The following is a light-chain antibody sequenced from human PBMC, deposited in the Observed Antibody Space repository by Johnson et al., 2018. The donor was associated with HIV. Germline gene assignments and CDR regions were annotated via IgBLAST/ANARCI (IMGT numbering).Light chain of an antibody. CDR1: SSNIGHNY. V-gene: IGLV1-51*01. J-gene: IGLJ1*01. CDR2: DNN. CDR3: GTWDSSLSAYV. Sequence: VLTQPPSVSAAPGQEVTISCSGSSSNIGHNYVSWYQQLPGTAPKLLIYDNNKRPSGIPDRFSGSKSGTSATLGITGLQTGDEADYYCGTWDSSLSAYVFGTGTKVAVL.